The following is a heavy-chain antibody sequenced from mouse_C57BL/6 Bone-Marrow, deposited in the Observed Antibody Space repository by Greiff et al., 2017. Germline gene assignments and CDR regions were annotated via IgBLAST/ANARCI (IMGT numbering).Heavy chain of an antibody. CDR3: ARQGEWVGWFAY. CDR2: ISSGSSTI. D-gene: IGHD1-1*01. V-gene: IGHV5-17*01. CDR1: GFTFSDYG. Sequence: EVKLMESGGGLVKPGGSLKLSCAASGFTFSDYGMHWVRQAPEKGLEWVAYISSGSSTIYYADTVKGRFTISRDNAKNTLFLQMTSLRSEDTAMYYCARQGEWVGWFAYWGQGTLVTVSA. J-gene: IGHJ3*01.